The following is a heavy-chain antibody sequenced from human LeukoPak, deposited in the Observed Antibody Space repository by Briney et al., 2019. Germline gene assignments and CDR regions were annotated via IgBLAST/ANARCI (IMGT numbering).Heavy chain of an antibody. V-gene: IGHV3-23*01. CDR3: AKGYYYYYYMDV. CDR1: GFTFSSYA. J-gene: IGHJ6*03. Sequence: PGGSLRLSCAASGFTFSSYAMSWVRQAPGKGLEWVSAISGSGGSTYYADSVKGRFTISRDNSTNTLYLQIISLRAEDTAVYYCAKGYYYYYYMDVWGKGTTVTVSS. CDR2: ISGSGGST.